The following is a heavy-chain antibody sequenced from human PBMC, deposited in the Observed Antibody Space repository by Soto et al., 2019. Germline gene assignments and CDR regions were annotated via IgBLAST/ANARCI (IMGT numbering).Heavy chain of an antibody. J-gene: IGHJ4*02. D-gene: IGHD5-12*01. CDR1: GDSMSGYH. V-gene: IGHV4-59*13. Sequence: PSETLSLTCSVSGDSMSGYHWNWIRHPPGKGLEWIGYISYSGSTNYNPSLKSRVTISVDTSKNQFSLKLSSVTAADTAVYYCARGGWKLFDYWGQGTLVTVSS. CDR2: ISYSGST. CDR3: ARGGWKLFDY.